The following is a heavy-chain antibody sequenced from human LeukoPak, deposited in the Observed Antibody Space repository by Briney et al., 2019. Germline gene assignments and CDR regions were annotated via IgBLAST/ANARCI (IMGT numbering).Heavy chain of an antibody. Sequence: SETLSLTCTVSGYSISSGYYWGWIRQPPGKGLEWIGSIYHSGSTYYNPSLKSRVTISVDTSKNQFSLKLSSVTAADTAVYYCARADYSSTWSHDYYYMDVWGKGTPVTVSS. J-gene: IGHJ6*03. D-gene: IGHD6-13*01. CDR3: ARADYSSTWSHDYYYMDV. V-gene: IGHV4-38-2*02. CDR1: GYSISSGYY. CDR2: IYHSGST.